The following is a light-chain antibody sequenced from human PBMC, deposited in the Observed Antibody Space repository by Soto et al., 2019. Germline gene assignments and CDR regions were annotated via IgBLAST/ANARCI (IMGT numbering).Light chain of an antibody. CDR2: DAS. J-gene: IGKJ1*01. V-gene: IGKV1-5*01. Sequence: DIQMTQSPSTLSASVGDRVTITCRARQSISSWLAWYQQKPGKAPKLLIYDASSFESGVPSRFSGSGSGTEFTLTISSLQPDDFATYYCQQYNSYPWTFGQGTKVEIK. CDR1: QSISSW. CDR3: QQYNSYPWT.